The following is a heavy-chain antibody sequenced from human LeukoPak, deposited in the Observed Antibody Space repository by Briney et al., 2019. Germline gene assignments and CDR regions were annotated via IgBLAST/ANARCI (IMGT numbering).Heavy chain of an antibody. Sequence: GASVKVSCKASGGTFSSYAISWVRQAPGQGLEWMGGIIPIFGTANYAQKFQGRVTITADESTSTAYMELSSLRSEDTAVYYCAIRSYYDSSGYYLGGNFDYWGQGTLVTVSS. CDR2: IIPIFGTA. CDR1: GGTFSSYA. J-gene: IGHJ4*02. CDR3: AIRSYYDSSGYYLGGNFDY. D-gene: IGHD3-22*01. V-gene: IGHV1-69*13.